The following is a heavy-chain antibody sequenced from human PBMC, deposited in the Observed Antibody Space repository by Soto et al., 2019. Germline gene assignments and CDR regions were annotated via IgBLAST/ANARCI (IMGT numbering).Heavy chain of an antibody. J-gene: IGHJ6*02. Sequence: ASVKVSCKASGGTFSSYAISWVRQAPGQGLEWMGGIIPIFGTANYAQKFQGRVTITADESTSTAYMELSSLRSEDTAVYYCAREGGVYSYGSLGMDVWGQGTTVTVSS. CDR2: IIPIFGTA. D-gene: IGHD5-18*01. CDR3: AREGGVYSYGSLGMDV. CDR1: GGTFSSYA. V-gene: IGHV1-69*13.